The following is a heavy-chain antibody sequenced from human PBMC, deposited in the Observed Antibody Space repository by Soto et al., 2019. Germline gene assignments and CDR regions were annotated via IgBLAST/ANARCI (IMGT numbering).Heavy chain of an antibody. J-gene: IGHJ1*01. CDR3: ARVPNTAMVQRYFQH. D-gene: IGHD5-18*01. V-gene: IGHV4-31*03. Sequence: PSETLSLTCTVSGGSISSGGYYWSWIRQHPGKGLEWIGYIYYSGSTYYNPSLKSRVTISVDTSKNQFSLKLSSVTAADTAAYYCARVPNTAMVQRYFQHWGQGTLVTVSS. CDR2: IYYSGST. CDR1: GGSISSGGYY.